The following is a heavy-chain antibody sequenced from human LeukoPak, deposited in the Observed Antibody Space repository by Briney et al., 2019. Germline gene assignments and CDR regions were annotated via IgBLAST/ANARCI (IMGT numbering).Heavy chain of an antibody. CDR3: ARKGRHGTFDY. V-gene: IGHV4-28*06. CDR2: IYYSGST. CDR1: GYSISSSNW. D-gene: IGHD1-1*01. J-gene: IGHJ4*02. Sequence: SETLSLTCAVSGYSISSSNWWGWIRQPPGKGLEWIGYIYYSGSTNYNPSLKSRVTMSVDTSKNQFSLKLSSVTALDTAVYYCARKGRHGTFDYWGQGTLVTVSS.